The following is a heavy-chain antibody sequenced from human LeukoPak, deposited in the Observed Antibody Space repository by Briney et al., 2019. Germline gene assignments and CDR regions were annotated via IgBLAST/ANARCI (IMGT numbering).Heavy chain of an antibody. CDR2: ISGSGGST. D-gene: IGHD3-3*01. CDR1: GFTFSAYA. CDR3: AKDVLRFLEWLPRYFDY. Sequence: GGSLRLSCAASGFTFSAYAMSWVRQAPGKGLEWVSAISGSGGSTYYADSVKGRFTISRDNSKNTLYLQMNSLRAEDTAVYYCAKDVLRFLEWLPRYFDYWGQGTLVTVSS. J-gene: IGHJ4*02. V-gene: IGHV3-23*01.